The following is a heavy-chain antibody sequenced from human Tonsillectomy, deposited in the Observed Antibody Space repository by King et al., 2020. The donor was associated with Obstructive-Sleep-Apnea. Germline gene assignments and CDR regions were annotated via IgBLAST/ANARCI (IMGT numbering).Heavy chain of an antibody. Sequence: QLVQSGPEVKKPGTSVKVSCKASGFTFISSAVQWVRQARGQRLKWIGWIVVGSGNTNYAQKFQERVTITRDMSTSTAYMELSSLRSEDTAVYYCAVLPALYWSSAPGPWGQGTLVTVSS. CDR1: GFTFISSA. CDR2: IVVGSGNT. D-gene: IGHD2-2*01. V-gene: IGHV1-58*01. CDR3: AVLPALYWSSAPGP. J-gene: IGHJ5*02.